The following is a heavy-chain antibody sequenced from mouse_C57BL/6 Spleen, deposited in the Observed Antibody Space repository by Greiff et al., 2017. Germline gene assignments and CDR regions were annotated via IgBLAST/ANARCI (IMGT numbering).Heavy chain of an antibody. CDR1: GFTFSDYG. V-gene: IGHV5-17*01. J-gene: IGHJ4*01. D-gene: IGHD2-1*01. Sequence: EVQLTESGGGLVKPGGSLKLSCAASGFTFSDYGMNWVRQAPEKGLEWVAYISSGSSTIYSADTVKGRFTFSSDNAKNTLLLQMTSLRTEYTARDYCESRSHLLGAMAYWGQGTSVTVSS. CDR2: ISSGSSTI. CDR3: ESRSHLLGAMAY.